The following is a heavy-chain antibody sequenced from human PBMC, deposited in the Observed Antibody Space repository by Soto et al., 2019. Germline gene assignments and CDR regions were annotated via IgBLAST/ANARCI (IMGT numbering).Heavy chain of an antibody. D-gene: IGHD3-22*01. V-gene: IGHV5-10-1*01. CDR3: ARQIYDSDTGPNFQYYFDS. CDR1: GYSFAGYW. J-gene: IGHJ4*02. Sequence: AGKSLKISCKGSGYSFAGYWITWVRQKPGKGLEWMGRIDPSDSQTYYSPSFRGHVTISATKSITTVFLQWSILRASDTAMYYCARQIYDSDTGPNFQYYFDSWGQGTPVTVSS. CDR2: IDPSDSQT.